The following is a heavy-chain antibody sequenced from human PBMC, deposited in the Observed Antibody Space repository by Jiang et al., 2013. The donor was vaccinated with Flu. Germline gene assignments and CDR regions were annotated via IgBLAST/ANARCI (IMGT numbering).Heavy chain of an antibody. CDR3: ARPTDHYDSSDYVDN. V-gene: IGHV5-51*01. D-gene: IGHD3-22*01. CDR2: IYPGDSKT. Sequence: QLVESGAEVKKPGESLKISCKGSGYSFTNHWIGWVRQISGKGLEWLGIIYPGDSKTRYSPSFQGQVTISADKSTSTVYLQWSSLKDSDTAIYYCARPTDHYDSSDYVDNWGQGTPVTVS. CDR1: GYSFTNHW. J-gene: IGHJ4*02.